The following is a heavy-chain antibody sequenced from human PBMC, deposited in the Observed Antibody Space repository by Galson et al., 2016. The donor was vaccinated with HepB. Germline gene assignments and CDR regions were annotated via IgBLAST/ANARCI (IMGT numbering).Heavy chain of an antibody. Sequence: SLRLSCAASGFTFSDFYMTWIRQAPGKGLEWVSYIDSSGTYAKYADSVKGRFTISRDNVNNSLYLHMNSLRAEDTAVYYCARPYCGGDCQYDYWGQGIFVTVSS. V-gene: IGHV3-11*06. CDR1: GFTFSDFY. CDR2: IDSSGTYA. CDR3: ARPYCGGDCQYDY. J-gene: IGHJ4*02. D-gene: IGHD2-21*02.